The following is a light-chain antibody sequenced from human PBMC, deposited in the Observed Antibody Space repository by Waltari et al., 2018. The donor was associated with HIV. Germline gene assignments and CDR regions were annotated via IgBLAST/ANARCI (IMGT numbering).Light chain of an antibody. CDR1: ESLLYDNGYTY. CDR2: LGS. J-gene: IGKJ1*01. Sequence: ETVMTQSPLSLPVTPGEPASISCTSSESLLYDNGYTYLDWYVQKPGQSPQLLIYLGSHRASGVPDRFSGSGSGTDFTLKISRVEAGDVGVYYCMQALQTPRTFGQGTKVEIK. CDR3: MQALQTPRT. V-gene: IGKV2-28*01.